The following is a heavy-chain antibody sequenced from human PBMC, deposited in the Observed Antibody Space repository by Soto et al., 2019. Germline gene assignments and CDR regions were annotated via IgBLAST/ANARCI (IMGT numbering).Heavy chain of an antibody. Sequence: QVQLVQSGAEEKKPGASVKVSCKASGYTFTSYAMHWVRQAPGQRLEWMGWINAGNGNTKYSQKFQGRVTITRDTAASTAYMELSSLRSEDTSVYYCARVPLVVSTPPPFDPWGQGTLVTVSS. CDR3: ARVPLVVSTPPPFDP. V-gene: IGHV1-3*05. J-gene: IGHJ5*02. D-gene: IGHD2-2*01. CDR2: INAGNGNT. CDR1: GYTFTSYA.